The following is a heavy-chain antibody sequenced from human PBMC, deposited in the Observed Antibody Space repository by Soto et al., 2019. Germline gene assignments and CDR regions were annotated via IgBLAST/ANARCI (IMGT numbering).Heavy chain of an antibody. CDR1: GGSISSGGYY. D-gene: IGHD3-10*01. J-gene: IGHJ4*02. CDR3: ARDGGYTMGRPFDY. V-gene: IGHV4-31*03. Sequence: QVQLQESGPGLVKPSQTLSLTCTVSGGSISSGGYYWSWIRQHPGKGLEWIGYIYYSGSTYYNPSLKSRVTLSVDTSKNQFSLKLSSVTAADTAVYYCARDGGYTMGRPFDYWGQGTLVTVSS. CDR2: IYYSGST.